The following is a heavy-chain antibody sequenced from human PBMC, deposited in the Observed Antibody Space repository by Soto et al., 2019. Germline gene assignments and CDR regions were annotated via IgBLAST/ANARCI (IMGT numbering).Heavy chain of an antibody. CDR1: GGSISSGGYY. J-gene: IGHJ5*02. CDR3: ARAGHSSSSEGANWFDP. CDR2: IYYSGST. D-gene: IGHD6-6*01. V-gene: IGHV4-31*03. Sequence: QVQLQESGPGLVKPSQTLSLTCTVSGGSISSGGYYWNWIRQHPGKGLEWIGYIYYSGSTYFNPSLKSRLTISVDTSKNQFSLQLSSVTAADTAVYYCARAGHSSSSEGANWFDPWGQGTLVTVSS.